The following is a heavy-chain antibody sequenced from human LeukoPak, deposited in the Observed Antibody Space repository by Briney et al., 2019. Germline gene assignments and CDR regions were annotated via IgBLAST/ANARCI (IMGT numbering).Heavy chain of an antibody. CDR3: PKAHGGYSWDY. V-gene: IGHV3-23*01. Sequence: GGSLRLSGAASGFTFSSYGMIWVRQAPVKGLEGVSGITGSGVSTYYADSVKGRFTISRDNSKNTLYLQMNSLRAEDTAVYYCPKAHGGYSWDYWGQGTLVTVSS. D-gene: IGHD5-12*01. CDR1: GFTFSSYG. CDR2: ITGSGVST. J-gene: IGHJ4*02.